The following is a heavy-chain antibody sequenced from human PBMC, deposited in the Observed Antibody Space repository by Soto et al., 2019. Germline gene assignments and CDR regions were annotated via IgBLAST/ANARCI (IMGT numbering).Heavy chain of an antibody. D-gene: IGHD1-1*01. V-gene: IGHV1-69*08. Sequence: QVPLVQSGAEVKKPGSSVKVSCKASGGTFSSYTISWVRQAPGQGLEWMGRIIPILGIANYAQKFHGRVTITAYKSTSTAYMELSSLRSEDTGVYYCAREDRHWIFDIWGQGTMVTVSS. CDR2: IIPILGIA. CDR1: GGTFSSYT. J-gene: IGHJ3*02. CDR3: AREDRHWIFDI.